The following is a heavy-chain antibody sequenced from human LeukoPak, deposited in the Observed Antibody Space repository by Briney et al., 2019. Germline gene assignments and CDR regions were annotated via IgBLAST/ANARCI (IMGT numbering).Heavy chain of an antibody. V-gene: IGHV1-46*01. CDR3: ARDSGYYDSSGGSDAFDI. D-gene: IGHD3-22*01. J-gene: IGHJ3*02. CDR1: RYTFTSYY. CDR2: INPSGGST. Sequence: ASVKVSCKASRYTFTSYYMHWVRQAPGQGLEWMGIINPSGGSTSYAQKFQGRVTMTRDTSTSTVYMELSSLRSEDTAVYYCARDSGYYDSSGGSDAFDIWGQGTMVTVSS.